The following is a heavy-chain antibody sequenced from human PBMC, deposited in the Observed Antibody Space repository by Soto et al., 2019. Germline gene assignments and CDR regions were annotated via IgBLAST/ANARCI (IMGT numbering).Heavy chain of an antibody. CDR3: ARARLPEGAFDI. CDR1: GDSASSNSAA. V-gene: IGHV6-1*01. CDR2: TYYRSKWYN. J-gene: IGHJ3*02. Sequence: SQTLSLTCAISGDSASSNSAAWNWIRQSPSRGLEWLGRTYYRSKWYNDYAVSVKGRITINPDTSKNQFSLQLNSVAPEDTAVYYCARARLPEGAFDIWGQGTMVTVSS.